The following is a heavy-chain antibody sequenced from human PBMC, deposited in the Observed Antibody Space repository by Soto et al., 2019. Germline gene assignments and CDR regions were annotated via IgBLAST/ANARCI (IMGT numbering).Heavy chain of an antibody. V-gene: IGHV1-69*13. CDR3: ARLVMDTAMVYLNY. CDR1: GGTFSSYA. Sequence: SVKVSFKASGGTFSSYAISWLRQAPGQGLEWMGGIIPIFGTANYAQKFQGRVTITADESTSTAYMELSSLRSEDTAVYYCARLVMDTAMVYLNYWGQGTLVTVSS. D-gene: IGHD5-18*01. J-gene: IGHJ4*02. CDR2: IIPIFGTA.